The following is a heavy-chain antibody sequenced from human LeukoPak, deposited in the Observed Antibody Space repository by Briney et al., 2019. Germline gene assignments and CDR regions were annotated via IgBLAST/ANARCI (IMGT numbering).Heavy chain of an antibody. CDR2: IKEEGSEK. J-gene: IGHJ4*02. CDR3: ARGGKYHFDY. Sequence: GGSLRLSCAASGFTFSSYWMGWVRQAPGKGLEWVANIKEEGSEKYYVDSVKGRFTISRDSAKNSLYLQMDSLRAEDTAVYYCARGGKYHFDYWGQGTLVTVSS. V-gene: IGHV3-7*01. CDR1: GFTFSSYW. D-gene: IGHD1-26*01.